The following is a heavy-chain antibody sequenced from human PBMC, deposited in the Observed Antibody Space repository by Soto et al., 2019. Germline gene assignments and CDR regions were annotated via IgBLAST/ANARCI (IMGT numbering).Heavy chain of an antibody. D-gene: IGHD1-26*01. CDR1: CDIIASHIAA. J-gene: IGHJ4*02. Sequence: SESLSLTFSTCCDIIASHIAALYCIRQAQSRGLEWLGRRYYRSKWYKDYAVSVKSRITINPDTSKNQFSLPLNSMTPEDTDLYYRERDRWEQAVLGYYFDSWGQGTLVPVSS. CDR2: RYYRSKWYK. V-gene: IGHV6-1*01. CDR3: ERDRWEQAVLGYYFDS.